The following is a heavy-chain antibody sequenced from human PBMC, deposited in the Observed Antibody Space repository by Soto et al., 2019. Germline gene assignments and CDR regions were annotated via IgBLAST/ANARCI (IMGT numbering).Heavy chain of an antibody. V-gene: IGHV1-69*06. CDR1: GGTFSSYA. CDR2: IIPIFGTA. J-gene: IGHJ6*02. D-gene: IGHD3-3*01. CDR3: ARAYSVFGVLGGGMDV. Sequence: SVKVSCEASGGTFSSYAISWVRQAPGQGLEWMGGIIPIFGTANYAQKFQGRVTITADKSTSTAYMELSSLRSEDTAVYYCARAYSVFGVLGGGMDVWGQGTTVTVSS.